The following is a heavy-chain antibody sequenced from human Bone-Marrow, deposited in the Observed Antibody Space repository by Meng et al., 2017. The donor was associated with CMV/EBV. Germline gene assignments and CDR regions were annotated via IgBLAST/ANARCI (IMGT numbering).Heavy chain of an antibody. CDR1: TFSSYS. J-gene: IGHJ5*02. CDR3: ARETGRLQRFLETNWFDP. Sequence: TFSSYSMNWVRQAPGKGLEWVSSISSSSSYIYYADSVKGRFTISRDNAKNTLYLQMNSLRAEDTAVYYCARETGRLQRFLETNWFDPWGQGTLVTVSS. CDR2: ISSSSSYI. D-gene: IGHD3-3*01. V-gene: IGHV3-21*01.